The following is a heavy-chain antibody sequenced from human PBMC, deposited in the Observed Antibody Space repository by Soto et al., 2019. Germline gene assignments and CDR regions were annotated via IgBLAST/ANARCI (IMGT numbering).Heavy chain of an antibody. V-gene: IGHV3-74*01. D-gene: IGHD3-3*01. CDR3: ARGPAYSHYDFWSGPVAFDY. Sequence: GSLRLSCAASGFTFSSYWMHWVRQAPGKGLVWVSRINSDGSSTSYADSVKGRFTISRDNAKNTLYLQMNSLRAEDTAVYYCARGPAYSHYDFWSGPVAFDYWGQGTLVSVSS. CDR2: INSDGSST. CDR1: GFTFSSYW. J-gene: IGHJ4*02.